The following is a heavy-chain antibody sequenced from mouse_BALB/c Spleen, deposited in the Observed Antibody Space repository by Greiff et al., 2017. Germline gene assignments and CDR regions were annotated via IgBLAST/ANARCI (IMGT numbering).Heavy chain of an antibody. CDR2: ISSGGSYT. D-gene: IGHD2-3*01. V-gene: IGHV5-9-4*01. Sequence: DVKLVESGGGLVKPGGSLKLSCAASGFTFSSYAMSWVRQSPEKRLEWVAEISSGGSYTYYPDTVTGRFTISRDNAKNTLYLEMSSLRSEDTAMYYCTREGYDGYFDYWGQGTTLTVSS. J-gene: IGHJ2*01. CDR3: TREGYDGYFDY. CDR1: GFTFSSYA.